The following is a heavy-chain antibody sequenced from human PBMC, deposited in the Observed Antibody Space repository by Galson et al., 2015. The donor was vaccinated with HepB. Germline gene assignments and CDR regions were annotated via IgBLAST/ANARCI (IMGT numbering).Heavy chain of an antibody. J-gene: IGHJ5*01. V-gene: IGHV3-30*04. Sequence: SLRLSCAASGFTFSSYAMHWVRQAPGKGLEWVAVISYDGSNKYYADSVKGRFTISRDNSKNTLYLQMNSLRAEDTAVYYCARPGSWEGGFASWGQGTLVTV. CDR3: ARPGSWEGGFAS. D-gene: IGHD1-26*01. CDR2: ISYDGSNK. CDR1: GFTFSSYA.